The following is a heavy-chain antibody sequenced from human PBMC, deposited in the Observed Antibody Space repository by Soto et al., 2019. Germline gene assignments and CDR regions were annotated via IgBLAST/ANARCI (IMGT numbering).Heavy chain of an antibody. V-gene: IGHV1-69*02. CDR1: GGTFSSYT. CDR3: ARAGAVANNWFDP. J-gene: IGHJ5*02. CDR2: IIPIPGIA. Sequence: QVQLVQSGADVKKPGSSVKVSCKASGGTFSSYTISWVRQAPGQGLEWMGRIIPIPGIANYAQKFQGRVTITADKSTSTAYMELSSLRSEDTAVYYCARAGAVANNWFDPWGQGTLVTVSS. D-gene: IGHD6-19*01.